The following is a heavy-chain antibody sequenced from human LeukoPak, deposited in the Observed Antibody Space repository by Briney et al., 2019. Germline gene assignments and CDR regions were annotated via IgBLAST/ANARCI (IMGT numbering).Heavy chain of an antibody. D-gene: IGHD5-24*01. CDR3: AKAHGMATITDAFDI. V-gene: IGHV3-30*02. CDR1: GFTFSSYG. Sequence: GGSLRLSCAASGFTFSSYGMHWVRQAPGKGLEWVAFIRYDGSNKYYADSVKGRFTISRDNSKNTLYLQMNSLRAEDTAVYHCAKAHGMATITDAFDIWGQGTMVTVSS. CDR2: IRYDGSNK. J-gene: IGHJ3*02.